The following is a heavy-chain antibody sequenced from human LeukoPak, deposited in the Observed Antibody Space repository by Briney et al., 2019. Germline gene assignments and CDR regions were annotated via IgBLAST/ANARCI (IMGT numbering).Heavy chain of an antibody. D-gene: IGHD2/OR15-2a*01. CDR1: GYSFTSYW. J-gene: IGHJ5*02. Sequence: GESLKISCKGSGYSFTSYWISWVRQMPGKGLEWMGIIYPGYSDTRYSPSFQGQVTISADKSISTAYLQWSRLKPSDTAMYYCARGGTMTTSNWFDPWGQGTLVTVSS. CDR2: IYPGYSDT. CDR3: ARGGTMTTSNWFDP. V-gene: IGHV5-51*01.